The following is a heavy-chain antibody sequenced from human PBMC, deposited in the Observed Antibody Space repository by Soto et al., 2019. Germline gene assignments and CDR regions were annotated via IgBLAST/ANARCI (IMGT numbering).Heavy chain of an antibody. CDR1: GFTFSDYS. CDR3: ARDPPNYSAFDY. V-gene: IGHV3-21*06. J-gene: IGHJ4*02. CDR2: ISSRSSYI. D-gene: IGHD1-26*01. Sequence: GGSLRLSCASSGFTFSDYSMNRVRQAPGKGLEWVSSISSRSSYIYYADSVKDRFTISRDNAKNSLFLQMNSLRAEDAALYYCARDPPNYSAFDYWGQGILVTVSS.